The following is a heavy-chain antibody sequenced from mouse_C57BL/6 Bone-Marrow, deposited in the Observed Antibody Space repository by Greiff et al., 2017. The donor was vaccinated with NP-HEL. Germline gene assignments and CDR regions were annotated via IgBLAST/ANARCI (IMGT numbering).Heavy chain of an antibody. V-gene: IGHV3-1*01. CDR3: ARDHYYWYCDV. CDR1: GYSITSGYD. J-gene: IGHJ1*03. D-gene: IGHD1-2*01. CDR2: ISYSGST. Sequence: EVKLVESGPGMVKPSQSLSLTCTVTGYSITSGYDWHWIRPFPGNKLEWMGYISYSGSTNYNPSLQSRISITHDTSKNHVFLKLNSVTTEDTATYYCARDHYYWYCDVWGTGTTVTVSS.